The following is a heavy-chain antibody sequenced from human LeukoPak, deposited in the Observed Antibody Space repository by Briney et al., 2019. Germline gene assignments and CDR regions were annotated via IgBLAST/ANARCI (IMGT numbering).Heavy chain of an antibody. CDR3: AKVTGDLSNWFDP. D-gene: IGHD7-27*01. J-gene: IGHJ5*02. CDR1: GFTFSDYY. Sequence: GGSLRLSCAASGFTFSDYYMSWIRQAPGKGLEWVSYISSSGSTIYYADSVKGRFTISRDNAKNSLYLQMNSLRAEDTAVYYCAKVTGDLSNWFDPWGQGTLVTVSS. CDR2: ISSSGSTI. V-gene: IGHV3-11*01.